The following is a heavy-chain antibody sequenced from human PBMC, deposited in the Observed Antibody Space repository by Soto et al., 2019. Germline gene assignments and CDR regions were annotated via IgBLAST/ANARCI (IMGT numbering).Heavy chain of an antibody. Sequence: LGESLKISCKGSGYSFTSYWIGWVRQMPGKGLEWMGIIYPGDSDTRYSPSFQGQVTISADKSISTAYLQWSSLKASDTAMYYYARQNDWLALYYYMDVWGKGTTVTVSS. J-gene: IGHJ6*03. CDR1: GYSFTSYW. D-gene: IGHD1-1*01. CDR3: ARQNDWLALYYYMDV. V-gene: IGHV5-51*01. CDR2: IYPGDSDT.